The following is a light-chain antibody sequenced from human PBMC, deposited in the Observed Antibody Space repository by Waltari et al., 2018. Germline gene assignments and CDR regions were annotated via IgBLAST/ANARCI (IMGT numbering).Light chain of an antibody. J-gene: IGLJ2*01. V-gene: IGLV3-19*01. CDR1: TLRTSY. CDR3: SSRNGGASQVV. CDR2: GKD. Sequence: SSELTQDPAVSVALGQTIRITCQGDTLRTSYASWYQVKPGQAPLMVMYGKDNRPSGIPDRIAGSSSGTTSSLTITGAQAEDEADYYCSSRNGGASQVVFAGGTKVTVL.